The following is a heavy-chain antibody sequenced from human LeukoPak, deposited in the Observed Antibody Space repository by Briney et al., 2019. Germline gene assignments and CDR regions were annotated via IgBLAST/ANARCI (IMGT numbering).Heavy chain of an antibody. CDR3: ARQYNWNYGRASWFDP. Sequence: GESLKISCKGSGYSFTGYWIGWVRQMPGKGLEWMGIIYPGDSDTRYSPSFQGQVTISADKSISTAYLQWSSLKASDTAMYYCARQYNWNYGRASWFDPWGQGTLVTVSS. J-gene: IGHJ5*02. CDR1: GYSFTGYW. V-gene: IGHV5-51*01. CDR2: IYPGDSDT. D-gene: IGHD1-7*01.